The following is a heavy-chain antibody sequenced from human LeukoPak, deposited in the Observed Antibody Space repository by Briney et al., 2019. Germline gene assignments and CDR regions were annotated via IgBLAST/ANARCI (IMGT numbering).Heavy chain of an antibody. CDR2: IFHRGTT. D-gene: IGHD4-17*01. CDR3: ARVGDYLGGQTNAFDI. CDR1: GASMSSGDSY. Sequence: SQTLSLTCTVSGASMSSGDSYWRWIRQPPGKGLEWIGYIFHRGTTYYNPSLKSRVTISIDTSKNQFSLKLNSETAADTAVYYCARVGDYLGGQTNAFDIWGQGTMVTVSS. J-gene: IGHJ3*02. V-gene: IGHV4-30-4*01.